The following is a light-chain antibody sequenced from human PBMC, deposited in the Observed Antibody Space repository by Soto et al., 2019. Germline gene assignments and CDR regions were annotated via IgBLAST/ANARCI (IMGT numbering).Light chain of an antibody. CDR1: QSISSY. CDR2: AAS. V-gene: IGKV1-39*01. CDR3: QQSYSTLPT. J-gene: IGKJ1*01. Sequence: DIQMTQSPSSLSASVGDRVPITCRASQSISSYLNWYQQKPGKAPKLLIYAASSLQSGVPSRFSGSGSGTDFTLTISSLQPEDFATYYCQQSYSTLPTFGQGTKVDIK.